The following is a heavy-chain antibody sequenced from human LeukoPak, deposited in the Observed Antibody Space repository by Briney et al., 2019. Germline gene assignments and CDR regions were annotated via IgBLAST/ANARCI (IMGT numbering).Heavy chain of an antibody. Sequence: SETLSLTCTISGGFIRSYYWRWIRQSPGKGLEWIGFILYTGSTTYNPSLKRRVITSIDTSETQLSLKLSSVSAPDTDVHYCAGGIRDLMFDAFGGWGKMAMVSAAS. V-gene: IGHV4-59*01. J-gene: IGHJ3*01. CDR2: ILYTGST. CDR3: AGGIRDLMFDAFGG. D-gene: IGHD2-21*01. CDR1: GGFIRSYY.